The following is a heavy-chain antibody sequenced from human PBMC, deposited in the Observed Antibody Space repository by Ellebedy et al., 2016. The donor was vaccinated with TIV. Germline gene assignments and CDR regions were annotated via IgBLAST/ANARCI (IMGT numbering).Heavy chain of an antibody. D-gene: IGHD4-11*01. CDR3: ARVTYSGMDV. CDR1: GFTFSSYS. CDR2: ISSSSSYI. J-gene: IGHJ6*02. V-gene: IGHV3-21*04. Sequence: GESLKISXAASGFTFSSYSMNWVRQAPGKGLEWVSSISSSSSYIYYADSVKGRFTISRDNAKNSLYLQMNSLRAEDTAVYYCARVTYSGMDVWGQGTTVTVSS.